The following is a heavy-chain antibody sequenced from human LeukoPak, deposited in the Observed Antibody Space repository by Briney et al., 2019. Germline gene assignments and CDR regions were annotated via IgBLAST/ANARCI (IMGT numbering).Heavy chain of an antibody. J-gene: IGHJ5*02. D-gene: IGHD2-2*01. Sequence: ASVKVSCKASGYTFTSYGISWVRQAPGQGLEWMGWISAYNGNTNYAQKLQGRVTMTTDTSTSTAYMELRSLRSDGTAVYYCARSLGYCSSTSCLTNWFDPWGQGTLVTVSS. CDR3: ARSLGYCSSTSCLTNWFDP. CDR1: GYTFTSYG. V-gene: IGHV1-18*01. CDR2: ISAYNGNT.